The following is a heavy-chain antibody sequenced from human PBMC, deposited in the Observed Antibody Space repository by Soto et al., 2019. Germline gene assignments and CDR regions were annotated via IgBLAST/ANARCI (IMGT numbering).Heavy chain of an antibody. Sequence: SVKVSCKASGFTFTSSAVQWVRQARGQRLEWIGWIVVGSGNTNYAQKFQERVTITRDMSTSTAYMELSSLRSEDTAVYYCAADLRYYDSSGYYIYWGQGTLVTVSS. CDR1: GFTFTSSA. V-gene: IGHV1-58*01. CDR3: AADLRYYDSSGYYIY. D-gene: IGHD3-22*01. CDR2: IVVGSGNT. J-gene: IGHJ4*02.